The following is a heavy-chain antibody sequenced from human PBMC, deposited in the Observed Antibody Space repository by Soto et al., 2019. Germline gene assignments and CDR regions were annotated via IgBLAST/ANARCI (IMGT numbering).Heavy chain of an antibody. D-gene: IGHD6-13*01. J-gene: IGHJ6*02. V-gene: IGHV3-74*01. CDR3: ARDLPDHSSSWYLLGTENYYYGMDV. CDR2: INSDGSST. Sequence: GSLRLSCAASGFTFSSYWMHWVRQAPGKGLVWVSRINSDGSSTSYADSVKGRFTISRDNAKNTLYLQMNSLRAEDTAVYYCARDLPDHSSSWYLLGTENYYYGMDVWAQGTTVTVSS. CDR1: GFTFSSYW.